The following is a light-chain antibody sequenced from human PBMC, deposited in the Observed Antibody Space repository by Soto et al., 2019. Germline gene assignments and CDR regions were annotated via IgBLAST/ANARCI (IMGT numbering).Light chain of an antibody. Sequence: QSVLTQPPSVSAAPGQKVTISCSGSSSNIGNNYVSWYQQLPGTAPKLLIYDNNKRPSGIPDRFSGSKSDTSATLGITGLQTGDEADYYCGTWDSSLSAEVFGTGTKVTVL. V-gene: IGLV1-51*01. CDR2: DNN. CDR1: SSNIGNNY. CDR3: GTWDSSLSAEV. J-gene: IGLJ1*01.